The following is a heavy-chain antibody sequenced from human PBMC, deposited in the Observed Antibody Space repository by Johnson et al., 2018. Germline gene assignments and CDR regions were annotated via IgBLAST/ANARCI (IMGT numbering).Heavy chain of an antibody. D-gene: IGHD1-14*01. CDR1: GGSFSGYY. V-gene: IGHV4-34*01. CDR3: ARRKEPQQWSYYHYYYMDV. Sequence: QVQLQQWGAGLLKPSETLSLTCAVYGGSFSGYYWSWIRQPPGKGLEWIGEINHSGSTNYNPSLKSRVTISVDTSKNQFSLKLSSVTAADTAVYYCARRKEPQQWSYYHYYYMDVWGKGTTVTVSS. J-gene: IGHJ6*03. CDR2: INHSGST.